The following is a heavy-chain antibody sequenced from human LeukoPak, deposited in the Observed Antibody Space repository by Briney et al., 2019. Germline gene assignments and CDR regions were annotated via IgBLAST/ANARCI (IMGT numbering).Heavy chain of an antibody. CDR1: GFTFSDYY. D-gene: IGHD6-13*01. CDR2: ISSTGSHT. J-gene: IGHJ4*02. Sequence: PGGSLRLSCAASGFTFSDYYMSWIRQAPGKGLEWVSYISSTGSHTTYADSVKGRFTISRDNAKNSLSLQVSSLRADDTAVYYCARVGSLAAAGTPDYWGQGTLVTVSS. CDR3: ARVGSLAAAGTPDY. V-gene: IGHV3-11*06.